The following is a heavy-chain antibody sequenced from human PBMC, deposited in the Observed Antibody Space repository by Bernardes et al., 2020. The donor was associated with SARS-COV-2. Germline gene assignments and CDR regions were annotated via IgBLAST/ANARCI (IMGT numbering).Heavy chain of an antibody. CDR1: GGSIRGSTNY. D-gene: IGHD6-19*01. V-gene: IGHV4-61*02. Sequence: SETLSLTCTVSGGSIRGSTNYWSWIRQPAGKGLEWIGRVFASGVTNYNPSLGSRVSISVDTSKNQFSLQLTSVTAADTAIYYCVRDDPSGWSYFDSWGQGTLVTVSS. J-gene: IGHJ4*02. CDR3: VRDDPSGWSYFDS. CDR2: VFASGVT.